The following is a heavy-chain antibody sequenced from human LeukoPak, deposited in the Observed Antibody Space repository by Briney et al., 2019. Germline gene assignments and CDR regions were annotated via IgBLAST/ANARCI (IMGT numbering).Heavy chain of an antibody. V-gene: IGHV3-21*01. CDR3: ARIGGAFDDSSGYYYERFDY. CDR1: GFTFSSYS. Sequence: GGSLRLSCAASGFTFSSYSMNWVRQAPGKGLEWVSSISSSSSYIYYADSVKGRFTISRDNAKNSLYLQMNSPRAEDTAVYYCARIGGAFDDSSGYYYERFDYWGQGTLVTVSS. CDR2: ISSSSSYI. D-gene: IGHD3-22*01. J-gene: IGHJ4*02.